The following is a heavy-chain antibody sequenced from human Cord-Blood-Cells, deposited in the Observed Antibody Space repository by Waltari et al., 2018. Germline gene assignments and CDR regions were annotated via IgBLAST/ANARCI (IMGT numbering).Heavy chain of an antibody. CDR3: ARDRGGRYCSGGSCYDAFDI. D-gene: IGHD2-15*01. J-gene: IGHJ3*02. V-gene: IGHV1-18*01. Sequence: QVQLVQSGAEVKKPGASVKVSCKASGYTFTSYGISWVRKAPGQGLEWMGWISAYNGNTNYAQQLQGRVTMTTDTSTSTAYMELRSLRSDDTAVYYCARDRGGRYCSGGSCYDAFDIWGQGTMVTVSS. CDR1: GYTFTSYG. CDR2: ISAYNGNT.